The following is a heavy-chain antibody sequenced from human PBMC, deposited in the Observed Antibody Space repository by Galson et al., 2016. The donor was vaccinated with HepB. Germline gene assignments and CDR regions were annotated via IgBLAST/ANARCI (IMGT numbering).Heavy chain of an antibody. J-gene: IGHJ5*02. CDR3: ARENFWKLDQ. V-gene: IGHV3-7*03. Sequence: LRLSCAASGFSFSRYWMAWVRQAPGKGLEWVGNIRADGTANDYVGSEKGRFTMSRDNAQKSLFLQMTSLRVEDTAVYYCARENFWKLDQWGQGTLVTVSS. CDR2: IRADGTAN. D-gene: IGHD3-3*01. CDR1: GFSFSRYW.